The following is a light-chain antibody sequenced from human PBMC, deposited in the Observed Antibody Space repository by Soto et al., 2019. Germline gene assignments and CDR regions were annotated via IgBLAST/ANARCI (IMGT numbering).Light chain of an antibody. Sequence: SVLTQPASVSGSPGQSITISCTGTSSDVGGYNYVSWYQQHPGKAPKLMIYEVSNRPSGVSNRFSGSKSGNTASLTISGLQAEDEADYYCSSYTSSRVFGTGTKLTGL. CDR1: SSDVGGYNY. CDR3: SSYTSSRV. CDR2: EVS. J-gene: IGLJ1*01. V-gene: IGLV2-14*01.